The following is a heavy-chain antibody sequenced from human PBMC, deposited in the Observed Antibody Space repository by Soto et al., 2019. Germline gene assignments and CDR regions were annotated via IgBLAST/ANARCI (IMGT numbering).Heavy chain of an antibody. D-gene: IGHD6-13*01. J-gene: IGHJ6*02. CDR2: IIPIFGTA. Sequence: SVKVSCKASGGTFSSYAISWVRQAPGQGLEWMGGIIPIFGTANYAQKFQGRVTITADGSTSTAYMELSSLRSEDTAVYYCARDGAAAGTGYGMDVWGQGTTVTVSS. V-gene: IGHV1-69*13. CDR3: ARDGAAAGTGYGMDV. CDR1: GGTFSSYA.